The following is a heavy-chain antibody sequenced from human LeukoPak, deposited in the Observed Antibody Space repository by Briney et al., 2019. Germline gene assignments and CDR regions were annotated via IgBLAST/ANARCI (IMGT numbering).Heavy chain of an antibody. CDR3: ARGLSHYCSSTSCYGPPFDY. Sequence: SETLSLTCAVYGGSFSGYYWSWIRQPPGKGLEWIGEINHSGSTNYNPSLKSRVTISVDTSKNQFSPKLSSVTAADTAVYYCARGLSHYCSSTSCYGPPFDYWGQGTLVTVSS. D-gene: IGHD2-2*01. V-gene: IGHV4-34*01. CDR1: GGSFSGYY. J-gene: IGHJ4*02. CDR2: INHSGST.